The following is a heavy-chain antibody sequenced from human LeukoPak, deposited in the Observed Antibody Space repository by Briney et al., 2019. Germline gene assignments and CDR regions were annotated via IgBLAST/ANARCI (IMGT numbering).Heavy chain of an antibody. CDR1: GFTFSTYA. CDR3: AKDGVTGHFWSGYSTYFDY. D-gene: IGHD3-3*02. V-gene: IGHV3-23*01. J-gene: IGHJ4*02. Sequence: PGGSLRLSCAASGFTFSTYAMNWVRQAPGKGLEWVSSISGTGGRTNYADSVKGRFTISRDNSKNTLYLQMNSLRAEDTAVYYCAKDGVTGHFWSGYSTYFDYWGQGTLVTVSS. CDR2: ISGTGGRT.